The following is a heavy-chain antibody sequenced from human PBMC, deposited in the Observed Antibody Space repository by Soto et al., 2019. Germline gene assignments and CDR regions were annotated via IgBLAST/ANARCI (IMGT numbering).Heavy chain of an antibody. CDR1: GYTFTGYY. D-gene: IGHD7-27*01. J-gene: IGHJ6*02. V-gene: IGHV1-2*04. CDR3: ARGNWGYYYYGMDV. CDR2: INPNSGGT. Sequence: ASVKVSCKASGYTFTGYYMHWLRQAPGQGLEWMGWINPNSGGTNYAQKFQGWVTMTRDTAISTAYMELSRLRSDDTAVYYCARGNWGYYYYGMDVWGQGTTVTVSS.